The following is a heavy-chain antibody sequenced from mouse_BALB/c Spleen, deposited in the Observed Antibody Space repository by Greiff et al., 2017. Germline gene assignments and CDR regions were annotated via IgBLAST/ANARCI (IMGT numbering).Heavy chain of an antibody. V-gene: IGHV5-12-1*01. CDR2: ISSGGGST. CDR1: GFAFSSYD. D-gene: IGHD1-1*01. Sequence: EVKLVESGGGLVKPGGSLKLSCAASGFAFSSYDMSWVRQTPEKRLEWVAYISSGGGSTYYPDTVKGRFTISRDNAKNTLYLQMSSLKSEDTAMYYCARQGTTVVADFDYWGQGTTLTVSS. J-gene: IGHJ2*01. CDR3: ARQGTTVVADFDY.